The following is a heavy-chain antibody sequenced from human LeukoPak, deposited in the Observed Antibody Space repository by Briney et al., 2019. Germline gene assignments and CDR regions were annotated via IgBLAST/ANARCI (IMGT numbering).Heavy chain of an antibody. J-gene: IGHJ4*02. Sequence: PGGSLRLSCVVSGFTFSSYAMSWVRQAPGKGLEWVSAISGSGDYTYYADSVKGRFTISRDNSKNTLYLQMDSLRAEDTAIYHCAKGPLEGYSNSWRGDYWGQGTLVTVSS. CDR2: ISGSGDYT. D-gene: IGHD6-13*01. CDR3: AKGPLEGYSNSWRGDY. V-gene: IGHV3-23*01. CDR1: GFTFSSYA.